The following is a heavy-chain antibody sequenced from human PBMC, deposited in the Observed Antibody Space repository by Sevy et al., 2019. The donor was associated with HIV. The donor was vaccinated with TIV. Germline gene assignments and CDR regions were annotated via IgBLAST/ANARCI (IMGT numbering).Heavy chain of an antibody. CDR3: AKDMGQWLVHGFDY. Sequence: SLKISCAASGFTFDDYAMHWVRQAPGKGLEWVSGISWNSGSIGYADSVKGRFTISRDNAKNSLYLQMNSLRAEDTALYYCAKDMGQWLVHGFDYWGQGTLVTVSS. CDR2: ISWNSGSI. J-gene: IGHJ4*02. CDR1: GFTFDDYA. V-gene: IGHV3-9*01. D-gene: IGHD6-19*01.